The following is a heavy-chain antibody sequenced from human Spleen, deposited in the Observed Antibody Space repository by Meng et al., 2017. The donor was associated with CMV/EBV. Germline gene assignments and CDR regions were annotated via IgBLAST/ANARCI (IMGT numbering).Heavy chain of an antibody. Sequence: SGFTLSSYGMHWVRQAPGKGLEWVAVIWYDESNKYYADSVKGRFTISRDNSKNTLYLQMNSLRAEDTAMYYCARDYYGSGSYSIDYWGQGTLVTVSS. D-gene: IGHD3-10*01. CDR2: IWYDESNK. V-gene: IGHV3-33*01. CDR3: ARDYYGSGSYSIDY. J-gene: IGHJ4*02. CDR1: GFTLSSYG.